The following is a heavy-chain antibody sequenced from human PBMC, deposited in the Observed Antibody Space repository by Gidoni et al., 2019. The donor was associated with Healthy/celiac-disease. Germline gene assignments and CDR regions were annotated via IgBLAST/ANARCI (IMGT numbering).Heavy chain of an antibody. Sequence: EVQLVESGGGLVQPGGSLRLSCAASGFTFSSYWMSWVRQAPGKGLEWVANIKQDGSEKYYVDSVKGRFTISRDNAKNSLYLQMNSLRAEDTAVYYCARESGSITMIVVDDAFDIWGQGTMVTVSS. D-gene: IGHD3-22*01. CDR1: GFTFSSYW. V-gene: IGHV3-7*01. CDR2: IKQDGSEK. CDR3: ARESGSITMIVVDDAFDI. J-gene: IGHJ3*02.